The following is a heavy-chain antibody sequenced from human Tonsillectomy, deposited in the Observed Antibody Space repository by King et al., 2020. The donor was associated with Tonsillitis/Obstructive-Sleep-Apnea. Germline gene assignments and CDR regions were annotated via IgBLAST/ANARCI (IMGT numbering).Heavy chain of an antibody. Sequence: VQLVESGGGLVQPGGSLRLSCSASGFTFSSYAMHWVRQAPGKGLEYVSAISSNGGSTYSADSVKGRFNNARDNSKNTLYLQMSSLRAEDTAVYYCVKDYGDYGYFDYWGQGTLVSVSS. J-gene: IGHJ4*02. CDR1: GFTFSSYA. D-gene: IGHD4-17*01. CDR3: VKDYGDYGYFDY. CDR2: ISSNGGST. V-gene: IGHV3-64D*06.